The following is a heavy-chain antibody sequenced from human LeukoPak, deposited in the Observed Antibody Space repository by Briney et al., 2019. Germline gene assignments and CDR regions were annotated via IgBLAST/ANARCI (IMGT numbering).Heavy chain of an antibody. CDR1: GASISSGTGY. D-gene: IGHD1-26*01. CDR3: ARESLGPPYYFDY. J-gene: IGHJ4*02. CDR2: IYTSGST. Sequence: PSETLSLTCNVSGASISSGTGYWSWIRQPAGKGLEWIGRIYTSGSTKYNPSLKSRVTISIDTSKNQFSLKLTSVTAADTAVYYCARESLGPPYYFDYWGQGTLVTVSS. V-gene: IGHV4-61*02.